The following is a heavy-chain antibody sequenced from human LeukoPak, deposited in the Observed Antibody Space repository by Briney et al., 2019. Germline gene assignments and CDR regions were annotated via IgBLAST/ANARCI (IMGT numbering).Heavy chain of an antibody. V-gene: IGHV3-30-3*01. Sequence: PGGSLRLSCAASGFTFSSYAMHWVRQAPGKGLEGVAVISYDGSNKYYADSVKGRFTISRDNSKNTLYLQMNSLRAEDTAVYYCAREGLRYGSGTYMDIWGQGTMVTVSS. CDR2: ISYDGSNK. D-gene: IGHD3-10*01. CDR1: GFTFSSYA. J-gene: IGHJ3*02. CDR3: AREGLRYGSGTYMDI.